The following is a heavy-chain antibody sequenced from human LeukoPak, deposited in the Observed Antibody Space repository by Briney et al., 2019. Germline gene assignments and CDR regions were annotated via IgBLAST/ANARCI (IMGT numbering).Heavy chain of an antibody. V-gene: IGHV4-39*01. CDR2: IYYSGST. D-gene: IGHD3-16*02. Sequence: PSETLSLTCTVSGGSMNSNNYYWGWIRQPPGKGLECIGSIYYSGSTYYNPSVKSRVTISINMSKHQFSLKLNSVTAADTAVYYCTRIPRITFGGVISRDYWGQGTLVTVSS. J-gene: IGHJ4*02. CDR1: GGSMNSNNYY. CDR3: TRIPRITFGGVISRDY.